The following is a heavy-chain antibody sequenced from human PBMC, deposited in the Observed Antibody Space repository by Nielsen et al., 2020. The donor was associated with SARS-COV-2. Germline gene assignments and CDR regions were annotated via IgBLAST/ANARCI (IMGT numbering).Heavy chain of an antibody. Sequence: ASVQVPCKASGYTFIDHSMYWVRQAPGQGLEWVGWINPKIGVTNHAQKFQGWVTLTRDTSNSTAYMQLTSLTSDDTAVYFCARSHCGTSTCYVDLGGQGTLVTVSS. V-gene: IGHV1-2*04. CDR1: GYTFIDHS. CDR3: ARSHCGTSTCYVDL. J-gene: IGHJ4*02. D-gene: IGHD2-2*01. CDR2: INPKIGVT.